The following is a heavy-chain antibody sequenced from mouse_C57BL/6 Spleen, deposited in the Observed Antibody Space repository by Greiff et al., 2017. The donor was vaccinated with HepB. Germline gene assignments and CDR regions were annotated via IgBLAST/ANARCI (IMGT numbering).Heavy chain of an antibody. J-gene: IGHJ2*01. CDR3: AGSNYPYFDY. CDR2: IYPGDGDT. Sequence: VQLQQSGPELVKPGASVKISCKASGYAFSSSWMNWVKQRPGKGLEWIGRIYPGDGDTNYNGKFKGKATLTADKSSSTAYMQLSSLTSEDSAVYFCAGSNYPYFDYWGQGTTLTVSS. CDR1: GYAFSSSW. V-gene: IGHV1-82*01. D-gene: IGHD2-5*01.